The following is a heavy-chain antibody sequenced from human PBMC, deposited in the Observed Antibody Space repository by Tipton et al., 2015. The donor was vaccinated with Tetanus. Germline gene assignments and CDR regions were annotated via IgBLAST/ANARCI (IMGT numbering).Heavy chain of an antibody. Sequence: LRLSCTVSGGSITAGGYFWCWIRQLPGKGLEWMGHIYRDGDTYYNPSLKSRLIISVDTSKNHFSLKLSSVTAADTAVYYCARDLGYYFDVNGNRVDAFEIWGQGIMVTVTS. D-gene: IGHD3-9*01. CDR3: ARDLGYYFDVNGNRVDAFEI. J-gene: IGHJ3*02. CDR1: GGSITAGGYF. CDR2: IYRDGDT. V-gene: IGHV4-31*03.